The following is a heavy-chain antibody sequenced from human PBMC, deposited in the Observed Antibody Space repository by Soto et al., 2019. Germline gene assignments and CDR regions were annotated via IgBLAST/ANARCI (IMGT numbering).Heavy chain of an antibody. V-gene: IGHV1-8*01. CDR1: GYTFTSYD. Sequence: ASVKVSCKASGYTFTSYDINWLRQSTGQGLEWMGWMNPNSGNTGYAQKFQGRVTMTRNTSISTAYMELSSLRSEDTAVYYCARGRQHDYGDYYYYGMDVWGQGTTVTVSS. J-gene: IGHJ6*02. CDR3: ARGRQHDYGDYYYYGMDV. CDR2: MNPNSGNT. D-gene: IGHD4-17*01.